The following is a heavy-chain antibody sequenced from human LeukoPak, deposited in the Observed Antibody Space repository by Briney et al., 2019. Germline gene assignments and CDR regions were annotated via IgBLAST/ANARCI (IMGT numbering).Heavy chain of an antibody. Sequence: PSETLSLTCAVYGGSFSGYYWSWIRQPPGKGLEWIGEINHSGSTNYNPSLKSRVTISVDTSKNQFSLKLSSVTAAGTAVYYCAGFTYDIKVYWGQGTLVTVSS. CDR3: AGFTYDIKVY. D-gene: IGHD3-9*01. CDR2: INHSGST. J-gene: IGHJ4*02. CDR1: GGSFSGYY. V-gene: IGHV4-34*01.